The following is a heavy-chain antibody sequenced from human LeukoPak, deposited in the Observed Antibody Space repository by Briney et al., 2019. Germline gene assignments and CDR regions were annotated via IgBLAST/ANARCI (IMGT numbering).Heavy chain of an antibody. J-gene: IGHJ5*02. CDR2: IYYSGST. CDR1: GGSVSSGSYY. V-gene: IGHV4-61*01. D-gene: IGHD3-22*01. CDR3: ASPRSYYDSSGYYIS. Sequence: PSETLSLTCTVSGGSVSSGSYYWSWIRQPPGKGLDWIGYIYYSGSTNYNPSLKSRVTISVDTSKNQFSLKLSSVTAADTAVYYCASPRSYYDSSGYYISWGQGTLVTVSS.